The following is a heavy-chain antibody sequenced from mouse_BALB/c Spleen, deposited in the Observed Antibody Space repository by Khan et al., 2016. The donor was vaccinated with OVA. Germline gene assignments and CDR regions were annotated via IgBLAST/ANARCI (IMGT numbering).Heavy chain of an antibody. CDR3: ARGNYYGSSSWFGY. Sequence: VQLQESGAELMKPGASVKISCKATGYTFSSYWIEWVKQRPGHGLEWIGEILPGSGRNNYNEKFKGKATFTADTSSNTAYMQLSNLTSDDSAFYYCARGNYYGSSSWFGYWGQGTLVTVSA. V-gene: IGHV1-9*01. J-gene: IGHJ3*01. CDR2: ILPGSGRN. D-gene: IGHD1-1*01. CDR1: GYTFSSYW.